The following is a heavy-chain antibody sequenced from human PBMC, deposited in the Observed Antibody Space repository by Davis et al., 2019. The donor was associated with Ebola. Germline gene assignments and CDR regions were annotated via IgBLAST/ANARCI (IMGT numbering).Heavy chain of an antibody. J-gene: IGHJ6*03. CDR3: AKGGGYPTPQVGYSNYEGYYYYYYMDV. D-gene: IGHD4-11*01. CDR2: ISGSGGST. Sequence: GESLKISCAASGFTFSSYAMSWVRQAPGKGLEWVSAISGSGGSTYYADSVKGRFTISRDNSKNTLYLQMNSLRAEDTAVYYCAKGGGYPTPQVGYSNYEGYYYYYYMDVWGKGTTVTVSS. V-gene: IGHV3-23*01. CDR1: GFTFSSYA.